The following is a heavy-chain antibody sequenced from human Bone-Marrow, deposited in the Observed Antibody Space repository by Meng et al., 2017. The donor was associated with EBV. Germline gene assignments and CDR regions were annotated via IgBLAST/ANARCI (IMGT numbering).Heavy chain of an antibody. J-gene: IGHJ4*02. D-gene: IGHD3-10*01. Sequence: QVQLGQAGAEGKQPGSSVKVSCKTSGATFRSDAISWVRQAPGQGLEWMGGLIPMSDAPHYAQKFQGRVTITADESTSTHYMDLSGLRSEDTAVYYCASESGRGFTPDYWGQGTLVTVSS. CDR2: LIPMSDAP. CDR1: GATFRSDA. V-gene: IGHV1-69*01. CDR3: ASESGRGFTPDY.